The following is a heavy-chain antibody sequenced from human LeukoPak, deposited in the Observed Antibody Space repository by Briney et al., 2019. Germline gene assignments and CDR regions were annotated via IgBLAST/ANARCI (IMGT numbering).Heavy chain of an antibody. J-gene: IGHJ3*02. V-gene: IGHV4-59*12. D-gene: IGHD5-12*01. CDR3: ARDQLDIVATTRGAFDI. CDR2: IYYSGST. CDR1: GGSISSYY. Sequence: SSETLSLTCTVSGGSISSYYWSWIRQPPGKGLEWIGYIYYSGSTNYNPSLKSRVTISVDKSKNQFSLKLSSVTAADTAVYYCARDQLDIVATTRGAFDIWGQGTMVTVSS.